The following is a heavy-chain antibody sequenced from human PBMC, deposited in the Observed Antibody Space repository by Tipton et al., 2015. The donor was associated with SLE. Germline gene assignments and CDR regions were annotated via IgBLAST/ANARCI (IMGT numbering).Heavy chain of an antibody. V-gene: IGHV3-23*03. CDR1: GFTFSSYG. CDR3: AKVRYEETYYNI. J-gene: IGHJ3*02. D-gene: IGHD1-26*01. CDR2: IYSRGST. Sequence: SLRLSCAASGFTFSSYGMNWVRQAPGKGLEWVSVIYSRGSTYYADSVKGRFTISRDNSKNMLYLQMNSLRADDTAVYYCAKVRYEETYYNIWGQGTMVTVSS.